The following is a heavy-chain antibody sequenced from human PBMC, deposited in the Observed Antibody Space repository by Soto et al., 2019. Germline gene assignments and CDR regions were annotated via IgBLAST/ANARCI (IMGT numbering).Heavy chain of an antibody. V-gene: IGHV1-2*02. CDR1: AYTFTGYY. D-gene: IGHD6-19*01. CDR3: ARDLIAVAGTSRDDY. Sequence: GASVKVTCKASAYTFTGYYMHLLLQAPVQGLEWMGWINPNSGGTNYAQKFQGRVTMTRDTSISTAYMELSRLRSDDTAVYYCARDLIAVAGTSRDDYWGQGTLVTVSS. J-gene: IGHJ4*02. CDR2: INPNSGGT.